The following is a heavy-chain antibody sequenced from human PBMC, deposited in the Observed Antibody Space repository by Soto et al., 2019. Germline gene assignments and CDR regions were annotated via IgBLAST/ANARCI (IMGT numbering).Heavy chain of an antibody. D-gene: IGHD6-19*01. Sequence: SVKVSCKASGGTFSSYAISWVRQAPGQGLEWMGGIIPIFGTANYAQKFQGRVTITADESTSTAYMELSSLRSEDTAVYYCARERRFGNQLGGWLDYWRQGTLVTVSS. J-gene: IGHJ4*02. V-gene: IGHV1-69*13. CDR1: GGTFSSYA. CDR3: ARERRFGNQLGGWLDY. CDR2: IIPIFGTA.